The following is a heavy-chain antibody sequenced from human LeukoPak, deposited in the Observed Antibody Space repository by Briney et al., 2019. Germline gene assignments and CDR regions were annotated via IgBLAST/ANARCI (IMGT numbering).Heavy chain of an antibody. CDR2: ISYDGSNK. J-gene: IGHJ5*02. CDR3: AKDNNGVPGT. D-gene: IGHD2-8*01. Sequence: PGGSLRLSCAASGFTFSISGIHWARQAPGKGLEWVAVISYDGSNKYYAESVKGRFTISRDNSKNTLYLQMNSLRAEDTAVYYCAKDNNGVPGTWGQGTQVTVSS. V-gene: IGHV3-30*18. CDR1: GFTFSISG.